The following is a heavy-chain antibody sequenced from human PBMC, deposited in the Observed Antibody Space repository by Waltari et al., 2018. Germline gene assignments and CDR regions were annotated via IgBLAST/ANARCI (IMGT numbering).Heavy chain of an antibody. Sequence: EGQLLESGGGLVQTGGSLRLSCAASGFMFSIYPMTCVRQAPGKGLEWVSTITADGRSRNYADSVKGRFTISRDNSKNILDLQMNTLRAEDTAVYFCAKADFGNPYWFFDLWGRGTLLTVSS. V-gene: IGHV3-23*01. CDR2: ITADGRSR. CDR3: AKADFGNPYWFFDL. D-gene: IGHD3-10*01. CDR1: GFMFSIYP. J-gene: IGHJ2*01.